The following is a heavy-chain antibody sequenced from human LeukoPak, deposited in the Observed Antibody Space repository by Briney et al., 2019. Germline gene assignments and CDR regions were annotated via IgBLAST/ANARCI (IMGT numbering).Heavy chain of an antibody. Sequence: SETLSLTCTVYGGSISSSSYYWGWLRQPPGKGLERIGSIYYSGSTYYNPSLKSRGTISVDTSKNQFSLKLSSVTAADTAVYYCARVPIAVALYYFGYWGQETLVTVSS. D-gene: IGHD6-19*01. V-gene: IGHV4-39*07. J-gene: IGHJ4*02. CDR3: ARVPIAVALYYFGY. CDR1: GGSISSSSYY. CDR2: IYYSGST.